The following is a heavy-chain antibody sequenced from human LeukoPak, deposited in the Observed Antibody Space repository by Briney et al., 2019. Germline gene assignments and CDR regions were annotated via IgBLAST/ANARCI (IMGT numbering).Heavy chain of an antibody. CDR2: IYYSGST. Sequence: PSDTLSLTCAVSGYSISSSNWWGWIRQPPGKGLEWIGYIYYSGSTYYNPSLKSRVTMSVDTSKNQFSLKLSSVTAADTAVYYCGRRGYSSSWYFEYWGQGTLVTVSS. CDR3: GRRGYSSSWYFEY. J-gene: IGHJ4*02. V-gene: IGHV4-28*01. D-gene: IGHD6-13*01. CDR1: GYSISSSNW.